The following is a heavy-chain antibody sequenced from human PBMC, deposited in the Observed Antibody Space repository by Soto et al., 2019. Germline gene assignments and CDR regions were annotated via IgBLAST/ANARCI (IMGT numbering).Heavy chain of an antibody. CDR2: IWYDGSNK. D-gene: IGHD3-22*01. CDR1: GFTFSSYG. Sequence: GGSLRLSCAASGFTFSSYGMHWVRQAPGKGLEWVAVIWYDGSNKYYADSVKGRFTNSRDNSKNTLYLQMNSLRAEDTAVYYCARPNYDSSGYYEIYGMDVWGQGTTVTVSS. V-gene: IGHV3-33*01. J-gene: IGHJ6*02. CDR3: ARPNYDSSGYYEIYGMDV.